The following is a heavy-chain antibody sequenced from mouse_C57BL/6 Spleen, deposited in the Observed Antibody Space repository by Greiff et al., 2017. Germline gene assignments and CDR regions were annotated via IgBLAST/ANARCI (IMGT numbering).Heavy chain of an antibody. J-gene: IGHJ2*01. Sequence: QVQLKQSGPELVKPGASVKISCKASGYAFSSSWMNWVKQRPGKGLEWIGRIYPGDGDTNYNGKFKGKATLTADKSSSTAYMQLSSLTSEDSAVYFCARLKGDEDYFDYWGQGTTLTVSS. V-gene: IGHV1-82*01. CDR1: GYAFSSSW. CDR3: ARLKGDEDYFDY. CDR2: IYPGDGDT. D-gene: IGHD3-3*01.